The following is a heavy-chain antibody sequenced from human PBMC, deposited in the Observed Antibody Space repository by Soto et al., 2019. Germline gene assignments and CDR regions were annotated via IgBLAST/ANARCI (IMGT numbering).Heavy chain of an antibody. D-gene: IGHD2-2*01. CDR3: ARAEAGLGYCSSTSCRLIDY. V-gene: IGHV1-18*01. Sequence: QVQLVQSGAEVKKPGASVKVSCKASGYTFTSYGISWVRQAPGQGLEWMGWISAYNGNTNYAQKLQGRVTMTTDTSXXAXYXVLRSLRSDDTAVYYCARAEAGLGYCSSTSCRLIDYWGQGTLVTVSS. J-gene: IGHJ4*02. CDR1: GYTFTSYG. CDR2: ISAYNGNT.